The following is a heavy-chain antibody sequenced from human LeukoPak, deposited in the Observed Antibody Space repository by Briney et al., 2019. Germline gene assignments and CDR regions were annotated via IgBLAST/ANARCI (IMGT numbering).Heavy chain of an antibody. V-gene: IGHV1-8*01. D-gene: IGHD1/OR15-1a*01. CDR1: GYIFDSFD. Sequence: GASVKVSCKASGYIFDSFDINWVRQATGQGLEWMGRMNPSSANTGYAQKFQGRITITSDTSTNTAYMELSSLRSEDTAVYYCARGNNMDVWGQGTTVTVSS. J-gene: IGHJ6*02. CDR2: MNPSSANT. CDR3: ARGNNMDV.